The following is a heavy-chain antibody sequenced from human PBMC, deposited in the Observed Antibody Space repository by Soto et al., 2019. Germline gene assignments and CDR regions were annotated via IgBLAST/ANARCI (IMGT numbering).Heavy chain of an antibody. Sequence: GGSLRLSCAASGFTFSSYAMHWVRQAPGKGLEWVAVISYDGSNKYYADSVKGRFTISRDNSKNTLYLQMNSLRAEDTAVYYCARDMKDSSGYYFPAYYYYYGMDVWGQGTTVTVSS. CDR2: ISYDGSNK. D-gene: IGHD3-22*01. CDR3: ARDMKDSSGYYFPAYYYYYGMDV. V-gene: IGHV3-30-3*01. J-gene: IGHJ6*02. CDR1: GFTFSSYA.